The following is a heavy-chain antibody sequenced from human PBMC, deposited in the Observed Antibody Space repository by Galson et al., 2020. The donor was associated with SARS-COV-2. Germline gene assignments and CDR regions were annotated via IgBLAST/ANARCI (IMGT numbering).Heavy chain of an antibody. CDR3: ARFPTIAAPGSGYFYGLEL. CDR1: GGSISSYS. D-gene: IGHD6-13*01. V-gene: IGHV4-59*08. Sequence: SETLSLTCTVPGGSISSYSWSWIRQPPGKGLEWIGSIYSSGSTNFSPSLKSRVTMSADTSKNQLSLKLTSVTAADTAVYYCARFPTIAAPGSGYFYGLELGGQGTRVIVSS. J-gene: IGHJ6*02. CDR2: IYSSGST.